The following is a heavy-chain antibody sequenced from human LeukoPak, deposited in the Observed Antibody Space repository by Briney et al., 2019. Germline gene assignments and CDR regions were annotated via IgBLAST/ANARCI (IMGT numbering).Heavy chain of an antibody. CDR3: ARVLSRGMSSGYYSPFDY. J-gene: IGHJ4*02. CDR1: GFTFSSYP. D-gene: IGHD3-22*01. V-gene: IGHV3-30-3*01. CDR2: ISYDGSNK. Sequence: GGGLRHSCAASGFTFSSYPMHWVRPAPGKGREWVAVISYDGSNKYYADSVRSRFTISRDNSKNTLYLQKNSLRAEDTAVYYCARVLSRGMSSGYYSPFDYWGQGTLVTVSS.